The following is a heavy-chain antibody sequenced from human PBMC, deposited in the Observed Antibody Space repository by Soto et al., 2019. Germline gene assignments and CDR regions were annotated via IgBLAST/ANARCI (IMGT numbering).Heavy chain of an antibody. CDR2: ISYSGTT. D-gene: IGHD5-18*01. J-gene: IGHJ5*02. CDR3: ARGRGYSYGLDP. V-gene: IGHV4-30-4*01. Sequence: SETLSLTCTVSGDSISSINNYWSWIRQPPGEGLEWIGFISYSGTTSYSPSLKSRVAISLDTSKNQFSLSLNFVIAADTAVYYCARGRGYSYGLDPWGQGSRVTVS. CDR1: GDSISSINNY.